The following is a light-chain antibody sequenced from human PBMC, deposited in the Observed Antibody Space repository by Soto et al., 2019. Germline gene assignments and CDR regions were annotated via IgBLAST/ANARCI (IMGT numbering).Light chain of an antibody. CDR2: DAS. J-gene: IGKJ1*01. Sequence: IQMTQSPSTLSASVGDTVTITCRASQTISVSLAWYRQKPGKAPNLLIYDASTLQEGVPSIFSGSGSGTEFTLTVTRLQPDDFATYYCQQYDKYSTFGHGNKVDVK. CDR3: QQYDKYST. CDR1: QTISVS. V-gene: IGKV1-5*01.